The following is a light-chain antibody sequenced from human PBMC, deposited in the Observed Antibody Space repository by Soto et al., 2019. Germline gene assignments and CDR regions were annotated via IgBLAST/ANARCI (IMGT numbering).Light chain of an antibody. CDR1: SSNIGAGYD. V-gene: IGLV1-40*01. CDR2: GTT. CDR3: SSYTGGNPSYV. J-gene: IGLJ1*01. Sequence: QSVLTQPPSVSGAPGQRVTISCTGSSSNIGAGYDVHWYQQLPGTAPKLIIYGTTNRPSGVPDRFSGSKSGTSASLAITGLQAEDEADYYCSSYTGGNPSYVFGTGTKVTVL.